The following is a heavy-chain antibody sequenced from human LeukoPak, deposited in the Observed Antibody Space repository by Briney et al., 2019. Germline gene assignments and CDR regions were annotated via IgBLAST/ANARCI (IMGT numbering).Heavy chain of an antibody. J-gene: IGHJ4*02. V-gene: IGHV3-53*01. CDR1: GLTFSDYF. Sequence: GGSLRLSCAASGLTFSDYFMSWVRQAPGKGLEWVSVIYSGGSTYYADSVKGRFTISRDNSKNTLYLQMNSPRAEDTAVYYCARGHYDSSGYCFDYWGQGTLVTVSS. CDR2: IYSGGST. D-gene: IGHD3-22*01. CDR3: ARGHYDSSGYCFDY.